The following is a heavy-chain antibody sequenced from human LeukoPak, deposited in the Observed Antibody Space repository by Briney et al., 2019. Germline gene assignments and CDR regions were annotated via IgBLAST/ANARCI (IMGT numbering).Heavy chain of an antibody. CDR1: GYTFTGYY. CDR3: ASSPDRNTIFGVVIRTSYYYYYMDV. CDR2: INPNSGGT. Sequence: GASVKVACKASGYTFTGYYMHWVRQAPGQGLEWMGWINPNSGGTNYAQKFQGRVTMTRDTSISTAYMELSRLRSDDTAVYYCASSPDRNTIFGVVIRTSYYYYYMDVWGKGTTVTVSS. D-gene: IGHD3-3*01. V-gene: IGHV1-2*02. J-gene: IGHJ6*03.